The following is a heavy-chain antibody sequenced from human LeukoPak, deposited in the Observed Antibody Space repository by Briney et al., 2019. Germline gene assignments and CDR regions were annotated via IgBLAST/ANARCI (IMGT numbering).Heavy chain of an antibody. J-gene: IGHJ6*03. CDR1: GFTFSSYS. V-gene: IGHV3-21*01. CDR2: ISSTSSDI. CDR3: ARGKVNGYYYMDV. Sequence: GGSLRLSCAASGFTFSSYSMNWVRQAPGKGLEWVSSISSTSSDIYYADSVKGRFTISRDNAKNSLNLQMNSLRADDTAVYYCARGKVNGYYYMDVWGKGTTVTVSS. D-gene: IGHD2-8*01.